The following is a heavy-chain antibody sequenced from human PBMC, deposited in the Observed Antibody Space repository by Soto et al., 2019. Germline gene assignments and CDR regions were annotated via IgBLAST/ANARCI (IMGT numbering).Heavy chain of an antibody. V-gene: IGHV4-4*08. Sequence: SETLSLTCTVSGGSISSYYWSWLRQSPGRGLEWIGYISISGTSYDVPSLKSRLIISPDTSKNQFSLKLSSVTAADTAVYYCARTLDYGHMDVWGKGTTVTVSS. CDR1: GGSISSYY. D-gene: IGHD3-16*01. CDR3: ARTLDYGHMDV. CDR2: ISISGTS. J-gene: IGHJ6*03.